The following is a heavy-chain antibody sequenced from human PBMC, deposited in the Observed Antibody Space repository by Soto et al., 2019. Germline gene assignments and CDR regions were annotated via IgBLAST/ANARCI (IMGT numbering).Heavy chain of an antibody. CDR3: AAGGGLPRYY. D-gene: IGHD5-12*01. CDR1: GGSISSGGYS. Sequence: QLQLQESGSGLVKPSQTLSHTCAVSGGSISSGGYSWRWIRQPPGKGLEWIGYIYHSGSTYYNPSLKSRVTISVDRSKNQFSLKLSSVTAADTAVYYCAAGGGLPRYYWGQGTLVTVSS. CDR2: IYHSGST. V-gene: IGHV4-30-2*01. J-gene: IGHJ4*02.